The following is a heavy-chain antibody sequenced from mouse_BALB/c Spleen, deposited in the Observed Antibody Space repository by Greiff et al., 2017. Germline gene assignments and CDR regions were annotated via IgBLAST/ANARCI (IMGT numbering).Heavy chain of an antibody. V-gene: IGHV3-6*02. CDR1: GYSITSGYY. CDR2: ISYDGSN. D-gene: IGHD4-1*01. Sequence: DVHLVESGPGLVKPSQSLSLTCSVTGYSITSGYYWNWIRQFPGNKLEWMGYISYDGSNNYNPSLKNRISITRDTSKNQFFLKLNSVTTEDTATYYCARDGTGAMDYWGQGTSVTVSS. CDR3: ARDGTGAMDY. J-gene: IGHJ4*01.